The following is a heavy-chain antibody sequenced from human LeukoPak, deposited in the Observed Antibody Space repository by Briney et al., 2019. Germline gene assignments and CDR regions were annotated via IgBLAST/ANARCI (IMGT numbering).Heavy chain of an antibody. V-gene: IGHV4-38-2*01. D-gene: IGHD3-16*01. CDR3: ARSWGNLYYFDY. J-gene: IGHJ4*02. CDR1: GFSINTNYY. Sequence: SETLSLTCSVSGFSINTNYYWGWVRQPPGRGPEWIGTIFHSGDIFDNPSLRSRVTMSVDTSKNQFMLKLTSVTAADTAVYYCARSWGNLYYFDYWGQGALVTVSS. CDR2: IFHSGDI.